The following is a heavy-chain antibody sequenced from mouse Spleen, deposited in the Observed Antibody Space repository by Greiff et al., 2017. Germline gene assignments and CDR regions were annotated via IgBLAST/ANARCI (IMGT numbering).Heavy chain of an antibody. V-gene: IGHV5-9-3*01. Sequence: DVQLVESGGGLVKPGGSLKLSCAASGFTFSSYAMSWVRQTPEKRLEWVATISSGGSYTYYPDSVKGRFTISRDNAKNTLYLQMSSLRSEDTAMYYCARDWDYWGQGTTLTVSS. CDR2: ISSGGSYT. J-gene: IGHJ2*01. D-gene: IGHD4-1*01. CDR3: ARDWDY. CDR1: GFTFSSYA.